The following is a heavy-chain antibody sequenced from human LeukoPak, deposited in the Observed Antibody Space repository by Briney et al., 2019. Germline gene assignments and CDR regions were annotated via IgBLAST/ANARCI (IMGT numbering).Heavy chain of an antibody. CDR3: ARAPRPDYFDY. CDR1: GYTFTTYD. Sequence: ASVKVSCKASGYTFTTYDINWVRQAPGQGLEWMGWMDPNNGNTVYAHKFQGRVTITRNTSISTAYMELSSLRSEATAVYYCARAPRPDYFDYWGQGTLVTVSS. CDR2: MDPNNGNT. J-gene: IGHJ4*02. V-gene: IGHV1-8*03.